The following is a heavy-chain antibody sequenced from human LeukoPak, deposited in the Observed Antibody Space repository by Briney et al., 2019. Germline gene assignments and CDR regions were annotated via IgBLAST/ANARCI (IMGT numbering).Heavy chain of an antibody. CDR1: GDSISTSNSY. Sequence: SETLSLTCTVSGDSISTSNSYWGWIRQPPWKGLEWIGSIYYSGNTYYNASLKSRVTISVDTSKNQFSLKLSSVTAADTAVYYCASTTTLLKSNWFDPWGQGTLVTVSS. D-gene: IGHD2-8*01. CDR2: IYYSGNT. V-gene: IGHV4-39*07. J-gene: IGHJ5*02. CDR3: ASTTTLLKSNWFDP.